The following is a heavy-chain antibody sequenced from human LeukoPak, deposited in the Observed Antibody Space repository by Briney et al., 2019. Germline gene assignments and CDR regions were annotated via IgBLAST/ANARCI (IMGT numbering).Heavy chain of an antibody. CDR2: IGLASGVT. D-gene: IGHD1-20*01. CDR3: TRGHNWAFDY. CDR1: GFIFSSYS. J-gene: IGHJ4*02. V-gene: IGHV3-48*04. Sequence: GGSLRLSCAASGFIFSSYSMNWVRQAPGRGLEWISYIGLASGVTSYADSVKGRFAISSDTARNSLYLHMHSLRAEDTAVYYCTRGHNWAFDYWGQGALVTVSS.